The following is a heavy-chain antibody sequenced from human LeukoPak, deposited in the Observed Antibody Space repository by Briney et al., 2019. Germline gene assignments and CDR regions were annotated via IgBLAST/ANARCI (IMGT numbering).Heavy chain of an antibody. J-gene: IGHJ5*02. CDR3: ALRGTYGFDP. CDR1: GESFNDYY. V-gene: IGHV4-34*01. D-gene: IGHD4-17*01. Sequence: PSETLSLTCAVYGESFNDYYWSWIRQPPGKGLEWIGEINHRGRTNYNPSLKSRVTISVDTSKNQFSLRLSSVTAADTAVYYCALRGTYGFDPWGQGTLVTVSS. CDR2: INHRGRT.